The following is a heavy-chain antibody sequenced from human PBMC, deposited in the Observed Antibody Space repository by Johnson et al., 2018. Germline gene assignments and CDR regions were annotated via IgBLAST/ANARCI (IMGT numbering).Heavy chain of an antibody. V-gene: IGHV1-8*01. CDR2: VNPNRENT. Sequence: EQLVESGAEVKKPGASVTVSCKASGYTFTTSDINWVRQATGQGLEWVGWVNPNRENTGYAHKFQGRVTMTRNTSMSTVYMELSSLRSEDTAVYYCAREGAYGSGRTVNYYYYMDVWGKGTTVTVSS. CDR3: AREGAYGSGRTVNYYYYMDV. J-gene: IGHJ6*03. CDR1: GYTFTTSD. D-gene: IGHD3-10*01.